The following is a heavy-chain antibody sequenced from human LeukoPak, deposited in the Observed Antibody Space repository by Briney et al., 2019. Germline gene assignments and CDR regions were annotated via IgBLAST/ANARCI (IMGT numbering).Heavy chain of an antibody. J-gene: IGHJ4*02. V-gene: IGHV3-21*03. D-gene: IGHD3-3*01. CDR1: GFTFSSYS. CDR2: ISSSSSYI. CDR3: LSTGITIFGVVTVFDY. Sequence: GGSLRLSCAASGFTFSSYSMNWVRQAPGKGLEWVSSISSSSSYIYYADSVKGRFTISRDNAKNSLYLQMNSLKTEDTAVYYCLSTGITIFGVVTVFDYWGQGTLVTVSS.